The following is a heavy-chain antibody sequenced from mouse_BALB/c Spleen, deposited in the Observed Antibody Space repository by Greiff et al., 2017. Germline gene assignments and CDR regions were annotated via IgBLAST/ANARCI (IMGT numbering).Heavy chain of an antibody. V-gene: IGHV5-12-1*01. J-gene: IGHJ3*01. CDR2: ISSGGGST. CDR3: ARQVYYGSSYGFAY. D-gene: IGHD1-1*01. CDR1: GFAFSSYD. Sequence: EVQLVESGGGLVKPGGSLKLSCAASGFAFSSYDMSWVRQTPEKRLEWVAYISSGGGSTYYPDTVKGRFTISRDNAKNTLYLQMGSLKSEDTAMYYCARQVYYGSSYGFAYWGQGTLVTVSA.